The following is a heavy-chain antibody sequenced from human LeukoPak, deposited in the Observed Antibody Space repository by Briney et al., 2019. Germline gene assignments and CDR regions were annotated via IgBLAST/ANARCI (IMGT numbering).Heavy chain of an antibody. D-gene: IGHD2-15*01. CDR1: GFTFSDYY. CDR3: ARGLGYCSGGSCPRRAFDI. CDR2: ISSSGSTI. Sequence: GGSLRLSCAASGFTFSDYYMSWIRQAPGKGLEWVLFISSSGSTIYYADSMKGRFTISRDNAKNSVYLQMNSLRAEDTAVYYCARGLGYCSGGSCPRRAFDIWGQGTVVTVSS. J-gene: IGHJ3*02. V-gene: IGHV3-11*01.